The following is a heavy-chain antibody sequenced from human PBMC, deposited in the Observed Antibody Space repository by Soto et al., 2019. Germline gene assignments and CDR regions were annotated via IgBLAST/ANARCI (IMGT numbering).Heavy chain of an antibody. J-gene: IGHJ4*02. Sequence: EIQLVESGGGLVQPGGSLRLSCAASGLTFSDYSMTWVRQAPGKGLEWVSYISTSSSTIKYADSVRGRFTISRDNAKNSLFLQMNSLRVEDTALYYCPRGKAVAGTPLDIWGQGTLVTVS. D-gene: IGHD6-19*01. CDR2: ISTSSSTI. CDR1: GLTFSDYS. CDR3: PRGKAVAGTPLDI. V-gene: IGHV3-48*01.